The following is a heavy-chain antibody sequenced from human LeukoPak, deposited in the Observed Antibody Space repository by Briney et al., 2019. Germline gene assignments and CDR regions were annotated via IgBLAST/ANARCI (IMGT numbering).Heavy chain of an antibody. V-gene: IGHV3-23*01. J-gene: IGHJ5*02. D-gene: IGHD3-22*01. CDR1: GFTFSSYS. CDR3: AKDSWGYYDSSGYYVWLDP. CDR2: ISGSGGST. Sequence: GGPLRLSCAASGFTFSSYSMNWVRQAPGKGLEWVSAISGSGGSTYYADSVKGRFTISRDNSKNTLYLQMNSLRAEDTAVYYCAKDSWGYYDSSGYYVWLDPWGQGTLVTVSS.